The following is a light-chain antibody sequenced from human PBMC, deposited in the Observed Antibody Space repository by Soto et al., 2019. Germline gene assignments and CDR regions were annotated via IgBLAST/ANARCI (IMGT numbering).Light chain of an antibody. CDR3: AAWDDSLNGVV. V-gene: IGLV1-44*01. CDR1: SSNIGSNT. CDR2: SNN. J-gene: IGLJ2*01. Sequence: QSVLTQPPSASGTPGQRVTISCSGSSSNIGSNTVNWYQQLPGTAPKLLIYSNNQRPSGVPDRFSGSKSGTSASLAISGLQSEDAAEYYCAAWDDSLNGVVFGGGTKLTVL.